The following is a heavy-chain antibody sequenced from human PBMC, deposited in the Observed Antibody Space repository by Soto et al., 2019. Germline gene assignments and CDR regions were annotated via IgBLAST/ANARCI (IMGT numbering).Heavy chain of an antibody. CDR2: ISGSGGST. V-gene: IGHV3-23*01. D-gene: IGHD3-3*01. CDR1: GFTFSSYA. Sequence: GGSLRLSCAASGFTFSSYAMSWVRQAPGKGLEWVSAISGSGGSTYYADSVKGRFTISRDNSKNTLYLQMNSLRAEDTAVYYCAKAVRNDFWSGYFPHDAFDIWGQGTMVTVSS. J-gene: IGHJ3*02. CDR3: AKAVRNDFWSGYFPHDAFDI.